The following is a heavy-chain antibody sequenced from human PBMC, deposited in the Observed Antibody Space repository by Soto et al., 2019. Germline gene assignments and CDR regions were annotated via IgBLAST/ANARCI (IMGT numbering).Heavy chain of an antibody. D-gene: IGHD3-10*01. CDR3: ARGRASGSYYLLDY. Sequence: ASVKVSCKASGNTFTSYDINWVRQATGHGLEWMGWINPNSGNIGYAQKFQGRVTMTRDTAIRTAYMEVSRLRSDDTAVYYCARGRASGSYYLLDYWGQGTLVTVFS. CDR1: GNTFTSYD. CDR2: INPNSGNI. J-gene: IGHJ4*02. V-gene: IGHV1-8*01.